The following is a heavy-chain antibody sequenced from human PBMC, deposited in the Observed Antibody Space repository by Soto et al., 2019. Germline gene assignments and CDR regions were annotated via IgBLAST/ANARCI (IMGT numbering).Heavy chain of an antibody. CDR1: GFTFSDYA. J-gene: IGHJ4*02. V-gene: IGHV3-64D*06. CDR2: ITSNGGTT. CDR3: ARPSPYNNNWYLGY. D-gene: IGHD1-1*01. Sequence: GGSLRLSCSASGFTFSDYAIHWVRLAPGKGLEYVSTITSNGGTTYYADSVKGRFTVSRDNTKNTLYLRMSSLRVEDTAVYYCARPSPYNNNWYLGYWGQGTPVTVSS.